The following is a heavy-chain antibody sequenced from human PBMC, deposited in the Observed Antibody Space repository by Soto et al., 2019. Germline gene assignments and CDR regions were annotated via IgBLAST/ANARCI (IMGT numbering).Heavy chain of an antibody. J-gene: IGHJ6*02. V-gene: IGHV4-34*01. CDR3: ARSIVLYYYYGMDV. D-gene: IGHD2-8*01. CDR1: GGSFSGYY. CDR2: INHSGST. Sequence: QVQLQQWGAGLLKPSETLSLTCAVYGGSFSGYYWSWIRQPPGKGLEWIGEINHSGSTNYNPSPKSRVTISVDTSKNQFSRKLSSVTAADTAVYYCARSIVLYYYYGMDVWGQGTTVTVSS.